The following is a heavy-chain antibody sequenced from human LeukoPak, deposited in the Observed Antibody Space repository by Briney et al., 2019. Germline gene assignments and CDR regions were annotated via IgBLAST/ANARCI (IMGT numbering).Heavy chain of an antibody. CDR1: GGSISSSSYY. V-gene: IGHV4-39*02. CDR2: IYYSGST. CDR3: ARDLLGNRGDY. J-gene: IGHJ4*02. D-gene: IGHD1-14*01. Sequence: SETLSLTCTVSGGSISSSSYYWGWIRQPPGKGLEWIGSIYYSGSTYYNPSLKSRVTISVDTSKNQFSLKLSSVTAADTAVYYCARDLLGNRGDYWGQGTLVTVSS.